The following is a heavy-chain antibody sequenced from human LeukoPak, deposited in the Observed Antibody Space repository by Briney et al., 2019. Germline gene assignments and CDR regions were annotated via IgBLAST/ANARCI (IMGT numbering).Heavy chain of an antibody. CDR3: ARLYCSGGSCYSSRGIFDY. J-gene: IGHJ4*02. CDR2: FIPRFGTT. V-gene: IGHV1-69*06. CDR1: RYTFSNYT. Sequence: SVKVSCKASRYTFSNYTISWVRQAPGQGLEWMGGFIPRFGTTNYAQKFQGRVTITADKSTSTAYMDLSSLRSEDTAVYYCARLYCSGGSCYSSRGIFDYWGQGTLVTVSS. D-gene: IGHD2-15*01.